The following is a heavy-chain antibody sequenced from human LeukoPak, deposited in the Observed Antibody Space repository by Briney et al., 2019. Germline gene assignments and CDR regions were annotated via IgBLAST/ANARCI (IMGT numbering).Heavy chain of an antibody. Sequence: GGSLRLSCAASGFTFSDYYMSWIRQAPGKGLEWVSYISIRSTYASYADSVKGRFTISRDNAKNTLYLQMNSLRAEDTAVYYCARSDDIIDWFDPWGQGTLVTVSS. CDR1: GFTFSDYY. V-gene: IGHV3-11*06. D-gene: IGHD2-15*01. J-gene: IGHJ5*02. CDR3: ARSDDIIDWFDP. CDR2: ISIRSTYA.